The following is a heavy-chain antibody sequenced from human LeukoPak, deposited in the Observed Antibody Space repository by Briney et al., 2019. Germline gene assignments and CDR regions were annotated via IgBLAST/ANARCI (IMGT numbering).Heavy chain of an antibody. V-gene: IGHV1-46*01. CDR1: GYTFTSYY. Sequence: ASVKVSCKASGYTFTSYYMHWVRQAPGQGLEWMGIINPSGGSTSYAQKFQGRVTMTRDTSTSTVYMELSSLRSEDTAVYYCARSLDYYGSGSCYPLYYFDYWGQGTLVTVSS. D-gene: IGHD3-10*01. CDR3: ARSLDYYGSGSCYPLYYFDY. J-gene: IGHJ4*02. CDR2: INPSGGST.